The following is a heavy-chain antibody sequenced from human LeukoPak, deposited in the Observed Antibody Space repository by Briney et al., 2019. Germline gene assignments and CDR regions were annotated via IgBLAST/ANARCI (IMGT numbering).Heavy chain of an antibody. CDR2: IRHDGSDK. Sequence: GGSLRLSCVVSGFTFSRDAMHWVRQAPGKGLEWVAFIRHDGSDKYYADSVKGRFSISRDNSKNMLYLQMNSLRTEDTAVCYCAHWNLGNNAGDYWGQGTLVAVSS. V-gene: IGHV3-30*02. CDR1: GFTFSRDA. CDR3: AHWNLGNNAGDY. D-gene: IGHD1-1*01. J-gene: IGHJ4*02.